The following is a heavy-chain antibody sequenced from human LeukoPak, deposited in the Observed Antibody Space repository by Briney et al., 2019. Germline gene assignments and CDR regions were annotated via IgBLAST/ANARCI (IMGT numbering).Heavy chain of an antibody. V-gene: IGHV3-23*01. CDR3: AKDPGDHSWYFVL. CDR1: GFTFSDYY. J-gene: IGHJ4*02. D-gene: IGHD6-13*01. CDR2: ISASGANT. Sequence: GGSLRLSCAASGFTFSDYYMSWIRQAPVKGLEWVATISASGANTHYADSVRGRFTIARVDSMSTLFLQMNGLRADDTAVYYCAKDPGDHSWYFVLWGQGTLVTVSS.